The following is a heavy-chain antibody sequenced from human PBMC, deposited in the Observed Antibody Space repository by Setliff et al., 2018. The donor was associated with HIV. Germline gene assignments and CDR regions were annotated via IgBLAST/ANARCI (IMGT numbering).Heavy chain of an antibody. CDR3: TRTPVSTWSPLFHHYYYGMDV. D-gene: IGHD3-3*01. J-gene: IGHJ6*02. CDR2: IIPIFDKA. CDR1: GGTFSSYA. Sequence: SVKVSCKASGGTFSSYAISWVRQAPGQGLEWTGGIIPIFDKANYAQKCQGRVTITADESPSTAYMELSSLRSEDTAVYYCTRTPVSTWSPLFHHYYYGMDVWGQGTTVTVSS. V-gene: IGHV1-69*13.